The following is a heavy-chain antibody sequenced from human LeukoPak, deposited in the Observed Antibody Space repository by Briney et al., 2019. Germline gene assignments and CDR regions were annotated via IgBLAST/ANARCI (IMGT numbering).Heavy chain of an antibody. CDR1: GASFVGRH. V-gene: IGHV4-34*01. CDR2: VSHTGIT. J-gene: IGHJ4*02. Sequence: PSETLSLTCAVYGASFVGRHWSWIRQPPGKGPEWLGEVSHTGITNYNPSLKSRVSISVDTSKDQFSLKLASVTAADTAIYYCARGRANWDYDFDYWGQRTLVTVSS. CDR3: ARGRANWDYDFDY. D-gene: IGHD1-7*01.